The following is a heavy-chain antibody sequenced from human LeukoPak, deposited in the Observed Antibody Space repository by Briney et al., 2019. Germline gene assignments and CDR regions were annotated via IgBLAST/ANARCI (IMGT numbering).Heavy chain of an antibody. V-gene: IGHV3-30*02. J-gene: IGHJ4*02. CDR2: IRYDGTNK. CDR1: GFSFSSYC. Sequence: GGSLRLSCAASGFSFSSYCMHWVRQAPGKGLEWVAFIRYDGTNKYYADSVKGRFTISRDNAKNTLYLQMNSLRAEDTAMYYCATDSAYYYDRSGYYYDWGQGTLVTVSS. CDR3: ATDSAYYYDRSGYYYD. D-gene: IGHD3-22*01.